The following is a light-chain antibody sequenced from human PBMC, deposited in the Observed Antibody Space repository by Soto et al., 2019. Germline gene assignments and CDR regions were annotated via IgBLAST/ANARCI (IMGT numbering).Light chain of an antibody. CDR3: LQDYNYPYT. Sequence: ALQMTQSPSSLSASVGDRVTITCRASQGIRNDLGWYQQKPGKAPRLLIYAASSLQSGVPSRFSGSGSGTDFTLTISSLQPEDFATYYCLQDYNYPYTFGQGTKLEIK. J-gene: IGKJ2*01. CDR2: AAS. V-gene: IGKV1-6*01. CDR1: QGIRND.